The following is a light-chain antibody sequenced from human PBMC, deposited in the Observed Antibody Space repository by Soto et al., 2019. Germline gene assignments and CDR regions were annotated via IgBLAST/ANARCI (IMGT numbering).Light chain of an antibody. J-gene: IGLJ2*01. CDR2: LNSDGSH. V-gene: IGLV4-69*01. CDR1: RGHVTYA. CDR3: QTWVTGIQV. Sequence: QSVLTQSPSASASLGASVKLTCTLSRGHVTYAIAWHQQRPEKGPRYLMKLNSDGSHSKGDGIPDRFSGSSSGAERYLTISSLQSEDEADYYCQTWVTGIQVFGGGTKVTVL.